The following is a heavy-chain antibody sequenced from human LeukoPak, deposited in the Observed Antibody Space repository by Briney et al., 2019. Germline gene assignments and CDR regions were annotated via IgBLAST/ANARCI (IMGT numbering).Heavy chain of an antibody. Sequence: ASVKVSCKASGYTFTSYYMHWVRQAPGQGLEWMGIINPSGGSTSYAQKFQGRVTMTRDTSTSTVYMELSSLRSEDTAVYYCARDRRWVVTGNYFDYWGQGTLVTVSS. D-gene: IGHD2-21*02. CDR2: INPSGGST. V-gene: IGHV1-46*01. J-gene: IGHJ4*02. CDR3: ARDRRWVVTGNYFDY. CDR1: GYTFTSYY.